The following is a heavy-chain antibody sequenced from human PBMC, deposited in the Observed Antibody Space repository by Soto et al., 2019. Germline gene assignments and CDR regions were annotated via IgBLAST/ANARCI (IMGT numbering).Heavy chain of an antibody. CDR2: IFSNDEK. V-gene: IGHV2-26*01. D-gene: IGHD3-9*01. J-gene: IGHJ6*02. CDR1: GFSLSNARMG. Sequence: QVTLKESGPVLVKPTETLTLTCTVSGFSLSNARMGVSWIRQPPGKALEWLAHIFSNDEKSYSTSLKSRLTISKDTSKCQVVLTMTNMDPVDTATYYCARMPRYFDWLGLGMDVWGQGTTVTVSS. CDR3: ARMPRYFDWLGLGMDV.